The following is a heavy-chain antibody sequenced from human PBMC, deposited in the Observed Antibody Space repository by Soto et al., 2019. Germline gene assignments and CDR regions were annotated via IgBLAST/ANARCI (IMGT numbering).Heavy chain of an antibody. D-gene: IGHD3-22*01. CDR2: LYYSGST. V-gene: IGHV4-30-4*01. Sequence: PSETLSLGCIVDGGPISSGGYYWSGMRQPPGKGLEWIGYLYYSGSTYYNPSLKSRVTISVDTSKNQFSLKLSSVTAADTAVYYCARGDYDSSGYNYGMDVWGQGTTVTGYS. CDR3: ARGDYDSSGYNYGMDV. J-gene: IGHJ6*02. CDR1: GGPISSGGYY.